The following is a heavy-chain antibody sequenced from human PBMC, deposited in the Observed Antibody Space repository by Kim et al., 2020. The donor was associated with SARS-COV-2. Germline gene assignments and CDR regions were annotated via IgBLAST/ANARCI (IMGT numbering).Heavy chain of an antibody. D-gene: IGHD3-22*01. Sequence: SETLSLPCTVSGGSISSGGYYWSWIRQHPGKGLEWIGYIYYSGSTYYNPSLKSRVTISVDTSKNQFSLKLSSVTAADTAVYYCARDTELGYYDSSGYYYSVWGQGTTVTVSS. J-gene: IGHJ6*02. V-gene: IGHV4-31*03. CDR1: GGSISSGGYY. CDR2: IYYSGST. CDR3: ARDTELGYYDSSGYYYSV.